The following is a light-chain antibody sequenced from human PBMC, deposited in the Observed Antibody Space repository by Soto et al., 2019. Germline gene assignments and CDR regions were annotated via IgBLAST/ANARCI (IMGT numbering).Light chain of an antibody. J-gene: IGLJ1*01. Sequence: QLVLTQPPSASASLGASVTLTCTPSSGYSNYKVDWYQQRPGKGPRFVMRVGTGGIVGSKGDGIPDRFSVLGSGLNRYLTIKNIQEEDESDYHCGADHGSGSNFVYVFGTGTKVTVL. CDR3: GADHGSGSNFVYV. CDR2: VGTGGIVG. V-gene: IGLV9-49*01. CDR1: SGYSNYK.